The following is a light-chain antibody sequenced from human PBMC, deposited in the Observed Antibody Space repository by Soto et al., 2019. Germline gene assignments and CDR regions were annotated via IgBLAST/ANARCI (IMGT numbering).Light chain of an antibody. CDR1: TGAVTSGHY. J-gene: IGLJ3*02. CDR2: DTT. Sequence: QAVVTQEPSLTVSPGGTVTLTCGSSTGAVTSGHYPYWFQQKPGQAPRTLIYDTTNKYSWTPARFSGSLLGGKAALTLSGAQPEAEADYHCLLSYRDVRAGVFGGGTKLTVL. CDR3: LLSYRDVRAGV. V-gene: IGLV7-46*01.